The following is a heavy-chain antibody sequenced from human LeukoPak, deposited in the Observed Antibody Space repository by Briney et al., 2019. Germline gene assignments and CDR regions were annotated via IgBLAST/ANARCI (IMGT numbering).Heavy chain of an antibody. CDR3: AKDISDGRSSSSD. V-gene: IGHV3-9*01. D-gene: IGHD6-6*01. Sequence: GGSLRLSCAASGFTFDDYAMHWVRQAPGKGLEWVSGISWSSGSIGYADSVKGRFTISRDNAKNSLYLQMNSLRAEDTALYYCAKDISDGRSSSSDWGQGTLVTVSS. CDR1: GFTFDDYA. J-gene: IGHJ4*02. CDR2: ISWSSGSI.